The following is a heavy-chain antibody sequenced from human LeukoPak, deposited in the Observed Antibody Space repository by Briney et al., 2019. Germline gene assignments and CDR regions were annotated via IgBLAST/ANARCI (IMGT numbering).Heavy chain of an antibody. V-gene: IGHV3-30-3*01. Sequence: PGGSLRLPCAASGFTFSSYAMHWVRQAPGKGLEWVAVISYDGSNIYYADSVKGRFTISRDNSKNTLYLQMNSLRAEDTAVYYCARAATYYDFWSGYSTLGPWGQGTLVTVSS. J-gene: IGHJ5*02. CDR1: GFTFSSYA. CDR3: ARAATYYDFWSGYSTLGP. CDR2: ISYDGSNI. D-gene: IGHD3-3*01.